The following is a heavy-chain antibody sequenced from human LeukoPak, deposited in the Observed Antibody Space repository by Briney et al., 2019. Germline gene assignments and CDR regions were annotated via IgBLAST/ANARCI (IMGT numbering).Heavy chain of an antibody. CDR3: ARDGDYDFWSAYYTGGYYYYYYGMDV. V-gene: IGHV3-21*01. CDR1: GFTFSTYS. J-gene: IGHJ6*02. CDR2: ISSSSSYI. Sequence: GGSLRLSCAASGFTFSTYSMNWVRQAPGKGLEWVSSISSSSSYIYYADSVKGRFTISRDNAKNSLYLQMNSLRAEDTAVYYCARDGDYDFWSAYYTGGYYYYYYGMDVWGQGTTVTVSS. D-gene: IGHD3-3*01.